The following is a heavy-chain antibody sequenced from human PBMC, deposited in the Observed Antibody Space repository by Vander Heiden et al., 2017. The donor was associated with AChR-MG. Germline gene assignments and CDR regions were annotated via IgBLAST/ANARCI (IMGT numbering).Heavy chain of an antibody. V-gene: IGHV4-34*01. D-gene: IGHD3-10*01. CDR2: INHSGST. CDR3: ARTPLYYRGSGGSFDY. J-gene: IGHJ4*02. Sequence: QVQLQQWRAGLLKPSETLSPTCAVYGGSFSGYYWSWIGHAAGKGLDRAGGINHSGSTNYNPSLKSRVTISVDTSKNQYSLKLSSVTAADTAVYYCARTPLYYRGSGGSFDYWGQGTLVTVSS. CDR1: GGSFSGYY.